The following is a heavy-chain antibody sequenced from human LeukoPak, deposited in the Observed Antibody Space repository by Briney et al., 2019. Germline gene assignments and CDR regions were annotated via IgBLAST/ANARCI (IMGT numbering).Heavy chain of an antibody. V-gene: IGHV3-21*01. Sequence: GGSLRLSCAASGFTFSSYSMNWVRQAPGKGLEWVSSISSSSSYIYYADSVKGRFTISRDNAKNSLYLQMNSLRAEDTAVYYCARDRPGYCSGGSCSPPAWGQGTLVTASS. D-gene: IGHD2-15*01. CDR1: GFTFSSYS. CDR2: ISSSSSYI. CDR3: ARDRPGYCSGGSCSPPA. J-gene: IGHJ4*02.